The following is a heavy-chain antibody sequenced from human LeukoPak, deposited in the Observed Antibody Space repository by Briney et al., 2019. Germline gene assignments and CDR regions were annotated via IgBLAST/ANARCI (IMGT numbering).Heavy chain of an antibody. CDR3: ARELFEYSYGSYFDY. CDR1: GGTFSSYA. CDR2: IIPIFGTA. V-gene: IGHV1-69*05. J-gene: IGHJ4*02. Sequence: GASVKVSCKASGGTFSSYAISWVRQAPGQGLEGMGGIIPIFGTANYAQKFQGRVTNTTDESTSTAYMELSSLRSEDTAVYYCARELFEYSYGSYFDYWGQGTLVTVSS. D-gene: IGHD5-18*01.